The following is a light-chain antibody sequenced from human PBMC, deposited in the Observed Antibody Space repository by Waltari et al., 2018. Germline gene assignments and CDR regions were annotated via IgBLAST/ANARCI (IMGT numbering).Light chain of an antibody. CDR2: EVN. V-gene: IGLV2-23*02. CDR1: SSDGGGYTF. Sequence: QSALTQPASVSGSPGQSITIPCTGRSSDGGGYTFVSGYQHHPGPAPRPLISEVNERPSGIPSRFSGSKSGNTASLTISGLQIEDEADYYCCSYGGVNTLGVLFGGGSKLTV. CDR3: CSYGGVNTLGVL. J-gene: IGLJ2*01.